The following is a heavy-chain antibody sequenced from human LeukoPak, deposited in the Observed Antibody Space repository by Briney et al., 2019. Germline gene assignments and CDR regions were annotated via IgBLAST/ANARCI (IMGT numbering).Heavy chain of an antibody. V-gene: IGHV4-34*01. CDR1: GGSFSGYY. Sequence: SETLSLTCAVYGGSFSGYYWSWIRQPPGKGLEWIGEINHSGSTNYNPSLKSRVTISVDTSKNQFSLKLSSVTAADTAVYYCARTGVVGAATPAEFDYWGQGTLVTVSS. CDR2: INHSGST. J-gene: IGHJ4*02. CDR3: ARTGVVGAATPAEFDY. D-gene: IGHD2-15*01.